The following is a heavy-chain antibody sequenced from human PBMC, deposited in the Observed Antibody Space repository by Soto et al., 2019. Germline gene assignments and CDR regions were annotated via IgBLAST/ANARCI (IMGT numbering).Heavy chain of an antibody. CDR2: ISYDGSNK. J-gene: IGHJ6*02. V-gene: IGHV3-30-3*01. D-gene: IGHD6-13*01. CDR3: ARDLGRKQQLAHYYGMDV. CDR1: GFTFSSYA. Sequence: QVQLVESGGGVVQPGRSLRLSCAASGFTFSSYAMHWVRQAPGKGLEWVAVISYDGSNKYYADSVKGRFTISRDNSKNTLYLQMNSLRAEDTAVYYCARDLGRKQQLAHYYGMDVWGQGTTVTVSS.